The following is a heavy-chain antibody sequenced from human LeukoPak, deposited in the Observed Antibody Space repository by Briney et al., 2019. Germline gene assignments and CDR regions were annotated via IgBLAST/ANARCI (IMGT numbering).Heavy chain of an antibody. J-gene: IGHJ2*01. D-gene: IGHD3-3*01. CDR1: GGSISSYY. CDR2: IYYSGST. V-gene: IGHV4-59*01. Sequence: PSETLSLTCTVSGGSISSYYRSWIRQPPGKGLEWIGYIYYSGSTNYNPSLKSRVTTSVDTSKNQFSLKLSSVTAADTAVYYCASLTIFGVVIQYWYFDLWGRGTLVTVSS. CDR3: ASLTIFGVVIQYWYFDL.